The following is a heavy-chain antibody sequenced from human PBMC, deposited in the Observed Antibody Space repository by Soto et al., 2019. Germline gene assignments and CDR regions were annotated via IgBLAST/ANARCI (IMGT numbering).Heavy chain of an antibody. CDR1: GFTFSSYW. J-gene: IGHJ4*02. CDR2: INSDGSST. D-gene: IGHD3-10*01. Sequence: LRLSCAASGFTFSSYWMHWVRQAPGKGLVWVSRINSDGSSTSYADSVKGRFTISRDNAKNTLYLQMNSLRAEDTAVYYCARDHERGSNFDYWGQGTLVTVSS. CDR3: ARDHERGSNFDY. V-gene: IGHV3-74*01.